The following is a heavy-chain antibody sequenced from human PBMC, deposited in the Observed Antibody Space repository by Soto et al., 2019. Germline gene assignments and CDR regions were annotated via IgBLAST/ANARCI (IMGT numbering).Heavy chain of an antibody. Sequence: SVKVSCKASGGTFSSYTISWVRQAPGQGLEWMGRIIPILGIANYAQKLQGRVTMTTDTSTSTAYMELRSLRSDDTAVYYCARTPNYYDSSGYPMPDAFDIWGQ. D-gene: IGHD3-22*01. CDR2: IIPILGIA. J-gene: IGHJ3*02. CDR3: ARTPNYYDSSGYPMPDAFDI. CDR1: GGTFSSYT. V-gene: IGHV1-69*02.